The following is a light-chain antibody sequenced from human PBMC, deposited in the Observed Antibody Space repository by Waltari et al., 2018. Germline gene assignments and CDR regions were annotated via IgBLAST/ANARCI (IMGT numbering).Light chain of an antibody. Sequence: QLVLTQSPSASASLGASIKLTCTLSSGHSSNVIAWLQQQPEKGPRYVVKVYSDGSHSRGNEIPDRFSGSSSGAERYLTISSLQSEDEADYYCQTGGHGTWVFGGGTRLTVL. CDR2: VYSDGSH. CDR3: QTGGHGTWV. V-gene: IGLV4-69*01. J-gene: IGLJ3*02. CDR1: SGHSSNV.